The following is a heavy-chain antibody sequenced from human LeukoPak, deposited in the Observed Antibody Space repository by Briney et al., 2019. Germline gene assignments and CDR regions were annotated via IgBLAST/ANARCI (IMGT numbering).Heavy chain of an antibody. CDR2: MSPNSGNT. CDR1: GYTFTSYG. V-gene: IGHV1-8*01. CDR3: ARGYDSSGYYFDY. Sequence: ASVKVSCKASGYTFTSYGINWVRQATGQGLEWMGWMSPNSGNTGYAQKFQGRVTMTRNTSISTAYMELSSLRSEDTAVYYCARGYDSSGYYFDYWGQGTLVTVSS. J-gene: IGHJ4*02. D-gene: IGHD3-22*01.